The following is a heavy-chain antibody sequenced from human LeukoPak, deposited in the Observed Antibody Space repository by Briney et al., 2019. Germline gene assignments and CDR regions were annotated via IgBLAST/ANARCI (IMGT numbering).Heavy chain of an antibody. V-gene: IGHV3-30*04. CDR3: ARDMGETYGMDV. CDR2: ISYDGSNK. Sequence: GGSLRLSCAASGFTFSSYAMHWVRQAPGKGLEWVAVISYDGSNKYYADSVKGRFTISRGNSKNTLYLQMNSLRAEDTAVYYCARDMGETYGMDVWGKGTTVTVSS. D-gene: IGHD3-10*01. CDR1: GFTFSSYA. J-gene: IGHJ6*04.